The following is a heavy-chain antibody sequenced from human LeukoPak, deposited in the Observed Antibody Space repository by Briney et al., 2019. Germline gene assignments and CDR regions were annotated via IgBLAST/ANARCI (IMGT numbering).Heavy chain of an antibody. V-gene: IGHV3-11*01. CDR2: ISSNGSTI. D-gene: IGHD3-22*01. CDR1: GFTFSDYY. J-gene: IGHJ4*02. CDR3: ARDQRYYYDSSGYYSDY. Sequence: GALRLSCAASGFTFSDYYMRWIRQAPGKGLEWVSYISSNGSTIYYADSVKGRFTISRDNAKNSLYLQMNSLRAEDTAMYYCARDQRYYYDSSGYYSDYWGQGTLVTVSS.